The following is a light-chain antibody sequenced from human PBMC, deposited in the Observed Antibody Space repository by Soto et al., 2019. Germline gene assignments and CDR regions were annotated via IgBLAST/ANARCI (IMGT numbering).Light chain of an antibody. CDR1: SSNIGAGRD. CDR3: LYYDSDMSSPRDV. J-gene: IGLJ1*01. Sequence: QSVLTQPPSVSGAPGQRVTISCTGSSSNIGAGRDVHWYQQLPGKAPKLLIYGDSNRPSGVPDRFSGSKSGASASLAITGLHAVEEAEYPCLYYDSDMSSPRDVLGTGTKLTVL. V-gene: IGLV1-40*01. CDR2: GDS.